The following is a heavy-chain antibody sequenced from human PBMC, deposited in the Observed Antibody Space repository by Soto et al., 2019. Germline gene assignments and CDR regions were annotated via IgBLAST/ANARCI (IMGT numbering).Heavy chain of an antibody. CDR3: ARSRATTVALDI. V-gene: IGHV1-69*01. D-gene: IGHD1-1*01. Sequence: QVQLVQSGAEVKKPGSSVRVSCKASGGTFNRDALNWVRLAPGQGLEWMGRIIPVFGTRHYAQTFPDRFTITADESTSAAYMELSSLRFDDTAVYYCARSRATTVALDIWGRGTTVTVSS. J-gene: IGHJ3*02. CDR2: IIPVFGTR. CDR1: GGTFNRDA.